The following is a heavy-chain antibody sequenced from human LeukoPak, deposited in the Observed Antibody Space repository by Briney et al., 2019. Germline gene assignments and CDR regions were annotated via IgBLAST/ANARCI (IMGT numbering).Heavy chain of an antibody. CDR2: ITWDGGIS. CDR1: GFTFDDYA. V-gene: IGHV3-43D*03. Sequence: GGSLRLSCAASGFTFDDYAMHWVRQAPGKGLEWISIITWDGGISYYVDSLKGRFTISRDNSKNSLYLQMNSLRTEDTAFYYCAKDYGYSNDWYLIDYWGQGTLVTVSS. D-gene: IGHD6-19*01. J-gene: IGHJ4*02. CDR3: AKDYGYSNDWYLIDY.